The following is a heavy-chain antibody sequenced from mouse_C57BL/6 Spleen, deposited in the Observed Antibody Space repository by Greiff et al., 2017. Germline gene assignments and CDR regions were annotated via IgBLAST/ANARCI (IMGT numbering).Heavy chain of an antibody. CDR2: ISRGSSTI. Sequence: EVMLVESGGGLVKPGGSLKLSCAASGFTFSDYGMHWVRQAPEKGLEWVAYISRGSSTIYYADTVKGRFTISRDNAENTLFLQMTSLRSEDTAMYYCARSPYYGNCDWDFDVWGTGTTVTVSS. J-gene: IGHJ1*03. CDR3: ARSPYYGNCDWDFDV. D-gene: IGHD2-10*01. V-gene: IGHV5-17*01. CDR1: GFTFSDYG.